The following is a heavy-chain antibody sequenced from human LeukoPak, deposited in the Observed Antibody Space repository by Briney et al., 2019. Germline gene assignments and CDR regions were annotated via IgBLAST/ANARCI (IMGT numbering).Heavy chain of an antibody. CDR2: IYYSGST. D-gene: IGHD5-24*01. CDR3: ASATLEYYFDY. CDR1: GGSISSGDYY. V-gene: IGHV4-30-4*08. Sequence: SETLSLTCTVSGGSISSGDYYWSWIRQPPGKGLEWIGYIYYSGSTYYNPSLKSRVTISVDTSKNQFSLKLSSVTAADTAVYYCASATLEYYFDYWSQGTLVTVSS. J-gene: IGHJ4*02.